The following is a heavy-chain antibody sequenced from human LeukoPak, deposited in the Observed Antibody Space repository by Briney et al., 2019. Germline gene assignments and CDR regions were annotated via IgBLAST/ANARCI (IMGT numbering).Heavy chain of an antibody. V-gene: IGHV1-69*05. J-gene: IGHJ4*02. D-gene: IGHD5-18*01. CDR1: GYTFTSYD. CDR2: IIPIFGTA. Sequence: ASVKVPCKASGYTFTSYDINWVRQATGQGLEWMGGIIPIFGTANYAQKFQGRVTITTDESTSTAYMELSSLRSDDTAVYYCAVGDAAMVNAFDYWGQGTLVTVSS. CDR3: AVGDAAMVNAFDY.